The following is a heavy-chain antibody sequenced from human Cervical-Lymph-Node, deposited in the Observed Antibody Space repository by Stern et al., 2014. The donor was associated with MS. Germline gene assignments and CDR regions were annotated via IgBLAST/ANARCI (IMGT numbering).Heavy chain of an antibody. CDR1: GGTFTRYG. J-gene: IGHJ6*02. CDR2: IIPLFGTA. D-gene: IGHD3-10*01. Sequence: VQLEESGAEVKKPGSSVKVSCKASGGTFTRYGISWVRQAPGQGLEWMGGIIPLFGTANYAQKLQGRVTISADESTNTAYMELSSLRFEDTAVYYCARDVDFGIAHGMDVWGQGTAVTVSS. CDR3: ARDVDFGIAHGMDV. V-gene: IGHV1-69*01.